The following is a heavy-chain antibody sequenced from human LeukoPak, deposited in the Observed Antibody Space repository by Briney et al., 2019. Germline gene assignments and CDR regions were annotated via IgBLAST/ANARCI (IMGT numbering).Heavy chain of an antibody. V-gene: IGHV4-34*01. D-gene: IGHD6-25*01. CDR3: ARVATTTNPPQRPFDY. CDR1: GGSFSGYY. CDR2: INHSGST. J-gene: IGHJ4*02. Sequence: SETLSLTCAVYGGSFSGYYWSWIRQPPGKGLEWIGEINHSGSTNYNPSLKSRVTISVDTSKNQFSLKLSSVTAADTAVYYCARVATTTNPPQRPFDYWGQGTLVTVSS.